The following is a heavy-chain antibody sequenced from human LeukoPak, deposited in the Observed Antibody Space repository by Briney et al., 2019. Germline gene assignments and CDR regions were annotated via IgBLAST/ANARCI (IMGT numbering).Heavy chain of an antibody. J-gene: IGHJ4*02. Sequence: GGSLRLSCAASGFTFSDYSMNWVRKAPRKGLEWISYIGISSGNTKYADSVKGRFTISGDKAKNSLYLQMNSLRVEDTAVYYCARDYKYAFDNWGQGTLVTVSS. CDR1: GFTFSDYS. D-gene: IGHD5-24*01. CDR3: ARDYKYAFDN. CDR2: IGISSGNT. V-gene: IGHV3-48*01.